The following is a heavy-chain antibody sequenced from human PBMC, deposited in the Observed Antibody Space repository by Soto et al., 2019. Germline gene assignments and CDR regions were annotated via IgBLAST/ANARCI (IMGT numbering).Heavy chain of an antibody. V-gene: IGHV1-18*01. CDR3: ARDASGWYQLGLGYFDY. CDR2: ISAYNGNT. J-gene: IGHJ4*02. CDR1: GYTFTSYG. D-gene: IGHD6-19*01. Sequence: QVQLVQSGAEVKKPGASVKVSCKASGYTFTSYGISWVRQAPGQGLEWMGWISAYNGNTNYAQKLQGRVTMTTDTALRXXYMERRSLRSDDTAVYYCARDASGWYQLGLGYFDYWGQGTLVTVSS.